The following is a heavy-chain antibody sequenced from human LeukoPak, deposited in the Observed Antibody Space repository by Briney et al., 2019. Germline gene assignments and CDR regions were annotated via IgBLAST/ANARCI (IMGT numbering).Heavy chain of an antibody. Sequence: GGSLRLSCAASGFTFSTYGMHWVRQAPGNGLEWVAVISYDGSIKYYADSVKGRFTISRDNSKNTLYLQMNSLRAEDTAVYYCAKVGGYYDILTGYSHFDYWGQGTLVTVSS. CDR2: ISYDGSIK. V-gene: IGHV3-30*18. J-gene: IGHJ4*02. D-gene: IGHD3-9*01. CDR1: GFTFSTYG. CDR3: AKVGGYYDILTGYSHFDY.